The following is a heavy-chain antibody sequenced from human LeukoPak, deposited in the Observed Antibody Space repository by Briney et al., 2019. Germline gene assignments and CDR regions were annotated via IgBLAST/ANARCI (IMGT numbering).Heavy chain of an antibody. J-gene: IGHJ4*02. CDR1: GFTFSNAW. Sequence: GGSLRLSCAASGFTFSNAWMSWVRQAPGKGLEWVSTITVSGGSTYYADSVKGRFTISRDNSKNTLDLQMNSLRAEDTAVYYCAKANWGSGYWGQGTLVTVSS. CDR3: AKANWGSGY. V-gene: IGHV3-23*01. CDR2: ITVSGGST. D-gene: IGHD7-27*01.